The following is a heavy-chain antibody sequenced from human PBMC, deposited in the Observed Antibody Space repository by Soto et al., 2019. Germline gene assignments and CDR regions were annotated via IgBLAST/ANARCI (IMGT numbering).Heavy chain of an antibody. CDR3: ARDRGYDAHDYYYNAMDV. V-gene: IGHV3-21*01. CDR2: IRGFSPYT. Sequence: GGSLRLSCISSGFTFRAYTMNWVRQAPGKGLEWVSGIRGFSPYTFYAESVKGRFTISRDNAKNSLYLQMNSLRAEDTAVYYCARDRGYDAHDYYYNAMDVWGQGTTVTVSS. CDR1: GFTFRAYT. D-gene: IGHD2-15*01. J-gene: IGHJ6*02.